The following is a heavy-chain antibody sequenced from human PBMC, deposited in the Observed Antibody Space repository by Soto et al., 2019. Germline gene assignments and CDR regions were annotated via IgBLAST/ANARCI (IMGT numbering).Heavy chain of an antibody. J-gene: IGHJ5*02. Sequence: PGESLKISCKGSGYSFTSYWIGWVRQMPGKGLEWMGIIYPGDSDTRYSPSFQGQVTISADKSISTAYLQWSSLKASDTAMYYCARLTGSLTTTVNEYDPWGQGTLVTVSS. V-gene: IGHV5-51*03. CDR1: GYSFTSYW. CDR3: ARLTGSLTTTVNEYDP. D-gene: IGHD3-22*01. CDR2: IYPGDSDT.